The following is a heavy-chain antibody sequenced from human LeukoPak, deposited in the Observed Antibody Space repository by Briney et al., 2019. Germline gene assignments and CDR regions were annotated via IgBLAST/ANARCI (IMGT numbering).Heavy chain of an antibody. V-gene: IGHV4-34*01. CDR2: INHSGST. CDR3: ARGRVVPAARRWNWFDP. J-gene: IGHJ5*02. CDR1: GGSFSGYY. D-gene: IGHD2-2*01. Sequence: SETLSLTCAVYGGSFSGYYWSWIRQPPGKGLEWIGEINHSGSTNYNPSLKSRVPISVDTSKNQFSLKLSSVTAADTAVYYCARGRVVPAARRWNWFDPWGQGTLVTVSS.